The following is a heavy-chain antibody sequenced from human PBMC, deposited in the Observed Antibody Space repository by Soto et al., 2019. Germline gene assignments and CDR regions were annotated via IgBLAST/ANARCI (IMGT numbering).Heavy chain of an antibody. CDR1: GFTFTSSA. V-gene: IGHV1-58*01. CDR3: AAVGYGSGSYYSPYYYYYGMDV. Sequence: SVKVSCKASGFTFTSSAVQWVRQARGQRLEWIGWIVVGSGNTNYAQKFQERVTITRDMSTSTAYMELSSLRSEDTAVYYCAAVGYGSGSYYSPYYYYYGMDVWGQGTTVTVSS. CDR2: IVVGSGNT. J-gene: IGHJ6*02. D-gene: IGHD3-10*01.